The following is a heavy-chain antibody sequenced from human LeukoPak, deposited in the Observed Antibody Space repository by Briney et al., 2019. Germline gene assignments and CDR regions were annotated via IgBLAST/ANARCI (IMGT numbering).Heavy chain of an antibody. D-gene: IGHD1-26*01. Sequence: GSLRLSCAASGFTFSSYTMSWVRQPPGKGLEWIGEINHSGSTNYNPSLKSRVTISVDTSKNQFSLKLSSVTAADTAVYYCARVAGRWTRPLMVGAAAWYFDLWGRGTLVTVSS. CDR3: ARVAGRWTRPLMVGAAAWYFDL. V-gene: IGHV4-34*01. CDR1: GFTFSSYT. J-gene: IGHJ2*01. CDR2: INHSGST.